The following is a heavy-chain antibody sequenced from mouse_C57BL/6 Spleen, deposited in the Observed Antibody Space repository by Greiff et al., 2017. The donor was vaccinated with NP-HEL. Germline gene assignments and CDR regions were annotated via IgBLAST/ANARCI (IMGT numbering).Heavy chain of an antibody. CDR2: ISSGGSYT. J-gene: IGHJ2*01. D-gene: IGHD1-1*01. Sequence: EVKLVESGGDLVKPGGSLKLSCAASGFTFSSYGMSWVRQTPDKRLEWVATISSGGSYTYYPDSVKGRFTISRDNAKNTLYLQMSSLKSEDTAMYYCARHPYGSSLNYFDYWGQGTTLTVSS. CDR3: ARHPYGSSLNYFDY. V-gene: IGHV5-6*02. CDR1: GFTFSSYG.